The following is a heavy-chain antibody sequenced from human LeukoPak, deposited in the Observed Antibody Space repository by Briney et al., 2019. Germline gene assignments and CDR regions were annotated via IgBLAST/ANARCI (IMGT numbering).Heavy chain of an antibody. CDR2: IYTSGST. CDR3: ARGPPIRGAGYSSGWYGGRIYYFDY. CDR1: GGSISSYY. V-gene: IGHV4-4*07. J-gene: IGHJ4*02. D-gene: IGHD6-19*01. Sequence: TSETLSLTCTVSGGSISSYYWSWIRQPAGKGLEWIGRIYTSGSTNYNPSLKSRVTMSVDTSKNQFSLKLSSVTAADTAVYYCARGPPIRGAGYSSGWYGGRIYYFDYWGQGTLVTVSS.